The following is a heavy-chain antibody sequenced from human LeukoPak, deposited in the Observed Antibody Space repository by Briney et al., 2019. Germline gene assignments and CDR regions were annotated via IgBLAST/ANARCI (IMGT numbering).Heavy chain of an antibody. Sequence: GGSLRLSCAASGFTFTSYAMSWVRQAPGKGLEWISIISGSGTTTYYADSVKGRFTISKDNSKNTLYLQMNSLRAEDTAVYYCAKRGYSDSRPQYYFEYWGQGTLVTVSS. D-gene: IGHD3-22*01. J-gene: IGHJ4*02. CDR3: AKRGYSDSRPQYYFEY. CDR1: GFTFTSYA. CDR2: ISGSGTTT. V-gene: IGHV3-23*01.